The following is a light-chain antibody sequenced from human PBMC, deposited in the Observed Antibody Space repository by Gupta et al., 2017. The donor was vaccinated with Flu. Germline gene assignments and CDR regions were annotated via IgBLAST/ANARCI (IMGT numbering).Light chain of an antibody. Sequence: DIVMTQSPDSLAVSLGERATINCKSSQSVLYSSNSKNYLAWYQHKPGQSPQLLIYWASTRQSGVPDRFSGSGSGADFTLTISSLPAEDVAVYYCQQDDNTPHTFGGGTKVEIK. CDR1: QSVLYSSNSKNY. J-gene: IGKJ4*01. CDR2: WAS. CDR3: QQDDNTPHT. V-gene: IGKV4-1*01.